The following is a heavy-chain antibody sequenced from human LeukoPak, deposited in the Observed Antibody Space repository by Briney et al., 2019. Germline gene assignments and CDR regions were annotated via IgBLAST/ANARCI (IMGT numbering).Heavy chain of an antibody. CDR3: AREGDYYDSSGYYGLDY. Sequence: ASVTVSFKASGYTFTSYGISWVRQAPGQGLEWMGWISAYNGNTNYAQKPQGRVTMTTDTSTSTAYMELRSLRSDDTAVYYCAREGDYYDSSGYYGLDYWGQGTLVTVSS. CDR2: ISAYNGNT. J-gene: IGHJ4*02. D-gene: IGHD3-22*01. CDR1: GYTFTSYG. V-gene: IGHV1-18*01.